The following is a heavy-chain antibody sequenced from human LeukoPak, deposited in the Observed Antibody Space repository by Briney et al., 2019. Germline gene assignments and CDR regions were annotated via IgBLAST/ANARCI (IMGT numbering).Heavy chain of an antibody. Sequence: ASVKVSCKASGYTFTSYDINWVRQATGQGLEWMGWMNPNSGNTGYAQKFQGRATMTRNTSISTAYMELSSLRSEDTAVYYCARGSSLSSTYGMDVWGQGTTVTVSS. CDR2: MNPNSGNT. CDR1: GYTFTSYD. D-gene: IGHD2/OR15-2a*01. CDR3: ARGSSLSSTYGMDV. J-gene: IGHJ6*02. V-gene: IGHV1-8*01.